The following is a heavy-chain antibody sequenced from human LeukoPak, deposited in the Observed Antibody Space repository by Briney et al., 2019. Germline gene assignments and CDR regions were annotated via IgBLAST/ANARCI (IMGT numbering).Heavy chain of an antibody. Sequence: LETLSLTCTVSGGSISSYSWSWIRQPPGKGLEWIGYIYYSGSTNYNPSLKSRLTISVDTSKNQFSLKLSSVTAADTAVYYCARGMTTGPDPWGQGTLVTVSS. D-gene: IGHD4-17*01. CDR3: ARGMTTGPDP. J-gene: IGHJ5*02. CDR1: GGSISSYS. CDR2: IYYSGST. V-gene: IGHV4-59*08.